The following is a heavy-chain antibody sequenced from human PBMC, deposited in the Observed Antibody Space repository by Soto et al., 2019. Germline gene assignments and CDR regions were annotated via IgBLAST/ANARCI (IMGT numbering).Heavy chain of an antibody. V-gene: IGHV3-30-3*01. CDR1: GFTFSSYA. CDR2: ISYDGSNK. CDR3: ASPDYYYGMDV. J-gene: IGHJ6*02. Sequence: GGSLRLSCAASGFTFSSYAMHWVRQAPGKGLEWVAVISYDGSNKYYADSVKGRFTISRDNSKNTLYLQMNSLRAEDTAVYYCASPDYYYGMDVWGQGTTVTVSS.